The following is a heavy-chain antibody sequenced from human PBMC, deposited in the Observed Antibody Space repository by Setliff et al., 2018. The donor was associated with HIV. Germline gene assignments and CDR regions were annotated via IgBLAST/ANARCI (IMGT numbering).Heavy chain of an antibody. CDR3: ARPHSGRGGGAYFDP. CDR1: GGSFSGYY. Sequence: PSETLSLTCAVYGGSFSGYYWSWIRQPPGKGLEWIGEINHSGSTNYNPSLKSRVTISVDTSKNQFSLKLSSVTAADTAVYYCARPHSGRGGGAYFDPWGQGILVTVSS. CDR2: INHSGST. D-gene: IGHD6-19*01. J-gene: IGHJ5*02. V-gene: IGHV4-34*01.